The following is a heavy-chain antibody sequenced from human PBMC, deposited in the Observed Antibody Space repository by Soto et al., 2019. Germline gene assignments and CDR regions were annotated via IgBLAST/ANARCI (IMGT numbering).Heavy chain of an antibody. J-gene: IGHJ4*02. Sequence: GGSLRLSCAASGFTFSTYGMHWVRQPPGKGLEWVAVISYDGSNKYYADSVKGRFTISRDNSKNTLYLQMNSLREEDRAMYYCAKAQENLTSELGYSYGYSFDYWGQGTLVTVSS. CDR1: GFTFSTYG. D-gene: IGHD5-18*01. CDR3: AKAQENLTSELGYSYGYSFDY. CDR2: ISYDGSNK. V-gene: IGHV3-30*18.